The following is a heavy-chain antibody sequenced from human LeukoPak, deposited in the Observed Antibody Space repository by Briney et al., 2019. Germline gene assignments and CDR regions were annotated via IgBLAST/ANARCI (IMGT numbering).Heavy chain of an antibody. V-gene: IGHV3-7*01. CDR2: IKQDGSEK. CDR1: GFTFSSYW. J-gene: IGHJ4*02. Sequence: GGSLRLSCVASGFTFSSYWMSWVRQAPGKGLEWVANIKQDGSEKYYVDSVRGRFTISRDNVKNSLHLQMNSLRAEDTAVYYCARGGKFYYDSSGYPGDYWGQGTLVTVSS. CDR3: ARGGKFYYDSSGYPGDY. D-gene: IGHD3-22*01.